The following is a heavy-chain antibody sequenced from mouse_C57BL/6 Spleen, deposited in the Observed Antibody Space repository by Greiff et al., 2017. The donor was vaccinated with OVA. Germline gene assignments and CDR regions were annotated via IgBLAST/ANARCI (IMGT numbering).Heavy chain of an antibody. V-gene: IGHV1-82*01. Sequence: QVQLQQSGPELVKPGASVKISCKASGYAFSSSWMNWVKQRPGKGLEWIGRIYPGDGDTNYNGKFKGKATLTADKSSSTAYMQLSSLTSEDSAVYFCARCSYYYGSSYGNFDYWGQGTTLTVSS. CDR1: GYAFSSSW. CDR2: IYPGDGDT. J-gene: IGHJ2*01. CDR3: ARCSYYYGSSYGNFDY. D-gene: IGHD1-1*01.